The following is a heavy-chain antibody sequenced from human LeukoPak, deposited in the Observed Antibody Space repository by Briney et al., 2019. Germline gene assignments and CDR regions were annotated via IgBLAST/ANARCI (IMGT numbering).Heavy chain of an antibody. J-gene: IGHJ4*02. Sequence: GGSLRLSCAASGFTVSSNYMSWVRQAPGKVLEWCSVIYSGGSGGSTYYADSVKGRFTISRDNSKNTLYLQMNSLRAEDTAVYYCATRGDYGDYWYYFDYWGQGTLVTVSS. CDR1: GFTVSSNY. D-gene: IGHD4-17*01. CDR3: ATRGDYGDYWYYFDY. V-gene: IGHV3-53*01. CDR2: IYSGGSGGST.